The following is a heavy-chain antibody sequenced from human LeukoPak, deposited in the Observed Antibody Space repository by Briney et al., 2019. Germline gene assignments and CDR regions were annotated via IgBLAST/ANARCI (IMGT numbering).Heavy chain of an antibody. D-gene: IGHD6-13*01. CDR3: ASGPDYRSSWRDYYFDY. CDR2: INPNSGGT. CDR1: GYTFTGYY. V-gene: IGHV1-2*02. Sequence: ASVKVSCKASGYTFTGYYMNWVRQAPGQGLERMGWINPNSGGTNYAQKFQGRVTMARDTSISTAYMELSRLRSDDTAVYYCASGPDYRSSWRDYYFDYWGQGTLVTVSS. J-gene: IGHJ4*02.